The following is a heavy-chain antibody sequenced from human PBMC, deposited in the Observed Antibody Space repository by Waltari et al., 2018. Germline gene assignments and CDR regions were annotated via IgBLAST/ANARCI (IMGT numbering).Heavy chain of an antibody. CDR3: ARSRAYYYGMDV. CDR2: IIPIFGTA. J-gene: IGHJ6*02. V-gene: IGHV1-69*13. Sequence: QVQLVQSGAEVKKPGSSVKVSCKASGGTFSSHAISWVRQAPGQGLEWMGGIIPIFGTANYAQKFQGGVTITADESTSTAYMELSSLRSEDTAVYYCARSRAYYYGMDVWGQGTTVTVSS. CDR1: GGTFSSHA.